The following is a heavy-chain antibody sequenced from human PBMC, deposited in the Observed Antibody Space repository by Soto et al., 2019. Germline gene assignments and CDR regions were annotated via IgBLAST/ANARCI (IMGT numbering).Heavy chain of an antibody. CDR3: AKAQYSSSWYPFDY. V-gene: IGHV3-30*18. CDR1: GFTFSSYR. Sequence: QVQLVESGGGVVQPGRSLRLSCAASGFTFSSYRMHWVRQAPGKGLEWVAVISYDGSNKYYADSVKGRFTISRDNSKNTLYLQMNSLRAEDTAVYYCAKAQYSSSWYPFDYWGQGTLVTVSS. J-gene: IGHJ4*02. D-gene: IGHD6-13*01. CDR2: ISYDGSNK.